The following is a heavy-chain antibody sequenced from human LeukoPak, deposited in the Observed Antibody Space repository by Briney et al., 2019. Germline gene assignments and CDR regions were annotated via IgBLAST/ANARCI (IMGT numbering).Heavy chain of an antibody. CDR3: AREYYGYVWGSYRHNWYFAL. CDR1: GYTFTSYG. D-gene: IGHD3-16*02. Sequence: ASVKVSCKASGYTFTSYGISWVRQAPGQGLEWMGWISAYNGNTNYAQKLQGRVTMTTDTSTSTAYMELRSLRSDDTAVYYCAREYYGYVWGSYRHNWYFALWGRGTLVTVSS. J-gene: IGHJ2*01. CDR2: ISAYNGNT. V-gene: IGHV1-18*01.